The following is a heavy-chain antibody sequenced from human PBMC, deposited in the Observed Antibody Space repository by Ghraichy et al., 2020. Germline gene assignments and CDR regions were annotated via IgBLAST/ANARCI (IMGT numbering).Heavy chain of an antibody. D-gene: IGHD3-22*01. J-gene: IGHJ3*02. CDR1: GGSISSDGYY. V-gene: IGHV4-31*03. Sequence: SETLSLTCTVSGGSISSDGYYWSWIRQHQGMGLEWIGYIYYSGSTYYNLSLKSRVTVSVDTSKNQFSLRLSSVTAADTAVYYCTRGDYYDSSAYHAPDIWGQGTMVTVSS. CDR3: TRGDYYDSSAYHAPDI. CDR2: IYYSGST.